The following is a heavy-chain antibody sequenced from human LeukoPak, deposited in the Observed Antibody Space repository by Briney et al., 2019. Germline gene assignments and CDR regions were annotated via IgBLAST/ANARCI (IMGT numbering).Heavy chain of an antibody. V-gene: IGHV1-2*02. D-gene: IGHD3-3*01. CDR1: GYTFTGYY. CDR2: INPNSGGT. CDR3: ARVPLVVWTNYDFWSGSPSPHFDY. J-gene: IGHJ4*02. Sequence: ASVKVSCKASGYTFTGYYMHWVRQAPGQGLEWMGWINPNSGGTNYAQKFQGRVTMTRDTSISTAYMELSRLRSDDTVVYYCARVPLVVWTNYDFWSGSPSPHFDYWGQGTLVTVSS.